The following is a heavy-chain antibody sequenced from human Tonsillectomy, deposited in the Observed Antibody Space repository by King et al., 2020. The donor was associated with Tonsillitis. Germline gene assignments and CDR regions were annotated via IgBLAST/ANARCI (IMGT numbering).Heavy chain of an antibody. CDR3: ARETYSSRAFDY. CDR2: ILYDVNNK. D-gene: IGHD6-13*01. Sequence: VQLVESGGGVVQPGRSLRLSCAASGFIFSTYTMHWVRQAPGKGLEWVAVILYDVNNKYYADSVKGRFTISRDNYKNTLYLQINSLRAEDTAVYYCARETYSSRAFDYWGQGALVIVSS. J-gene: IGHJ4*02. CDR1: GFIFSTYT. V-gene: IGHV3-30*01.